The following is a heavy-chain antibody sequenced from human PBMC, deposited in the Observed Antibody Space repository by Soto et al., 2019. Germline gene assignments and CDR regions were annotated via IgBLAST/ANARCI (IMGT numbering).Heavy chain of an antibody. J-gene: IGHJ1*01. Sequence: QLQLQESGPGLVKPSETLSLTCTVSGGYLNSSDYSWGWIRQPPGKGLEWIGGIYYGGSTYYNPSLRSRVTISEDTSWNQYSLKLSFVAAAATAVYFSARRHHEGGRGGGFQHWGQGTLVTVAS. V-gene: IGHV4-39*01. CDR1: GGYLNSSDYS. CDR3: ARRHHEGGRGGGFQH. D-gene: IGHD3-10*01. CDR2: IYYGGST.